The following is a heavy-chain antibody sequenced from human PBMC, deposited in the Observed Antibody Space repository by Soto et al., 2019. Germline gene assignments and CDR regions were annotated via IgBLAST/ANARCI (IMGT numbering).Heavy chain of an antibody. CDR1: GGTFSSYA. CDR2: IIPIFGTA. J-gene: IGHJ5*02. D-gene: IGHD5-18*01. V-gene: IGHV1-69*12. Sequence: QVQLVQSGAEVKKPGSSVKVSCKASGGTFSSYAISWVRQAPGQGLEWMGGIIPIFGTANYAQKFQGRVTITADESTSTAYMGLKSLSSEDTAVYYCAGTNTAMVTGWFDPWGQGTLVTVSS. CDR3: AGTNTAMVTGWFDP.